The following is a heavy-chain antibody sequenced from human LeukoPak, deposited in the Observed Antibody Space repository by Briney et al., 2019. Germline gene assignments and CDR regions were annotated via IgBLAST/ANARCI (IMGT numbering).Heavy chain of an antibody. CDR3: ARHLDWAFDI. CDR2: IKVDGSET. Sequence: TGGSLRLSCAASGFTLSSYWMNWLRQAPGKGLEWVSNIKVDGSETYYLDSVKGRFTISRDNARNSLYLQMSSLRAEDTAVYYCARHLDWAFDIWGQGTMVTVSS. D-gene: IGHD1-1*01. CDR1: GFTLSSYW. J-gene: IGHJ3*02. V-gene: IGHV3-7*01.